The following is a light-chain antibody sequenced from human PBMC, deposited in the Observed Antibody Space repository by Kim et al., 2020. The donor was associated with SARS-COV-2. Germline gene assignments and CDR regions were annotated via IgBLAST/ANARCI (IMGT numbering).Light chain of an antibody. Sequence: RATINCESSQSVLYSSNNKNYLAWYQQKPGQPPKLLIYWASTRESGVPDRFSGSGSGTDFTLTISSLQAEDVAVYYCQQYYSTPPAFGGGTKLEI. J-gene: IGKJ4*01. CDR2: WAS. CDR1: QSVLYSSNNKNY. CDR3: QQYYSTPPA. V-gene: IGKV4-1*01.